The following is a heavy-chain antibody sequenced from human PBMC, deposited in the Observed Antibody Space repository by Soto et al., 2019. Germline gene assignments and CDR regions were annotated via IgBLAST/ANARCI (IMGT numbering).Heavy chain of an antibody. J-gene: IGHJ4*02. D-gene: IGHD3-3*01. Sequence: GGSLRLSCAASGFTVSSNYMSWVRQAPGKGLEWVSVIYSGGSTYYADSVKGRFTISRDNSKNTLYLQMNSLRAEDTAVYYCARVDYDFWSGPLDYWGQGTLVTVSS. CDR1: GFTVSSNY. V-gene: IGHV3-66*01. CDR3: ARVDYDFWSGPLDY. CDR2: IYSGGST.